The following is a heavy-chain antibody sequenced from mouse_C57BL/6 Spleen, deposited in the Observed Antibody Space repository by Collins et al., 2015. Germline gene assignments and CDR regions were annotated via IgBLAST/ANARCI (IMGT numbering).Heavy chain of an antibody. CDR1: GYTFTDHA. J-gene: IGHJ3*01. CDR3: ARLGGIFPWFVY. CDR2: IYPGDGST. V-gene: IGHV1-78*01. Sequence: QVQLQQSDAELVKPGGSVKISRKVSGYTFTDHAIHWMKQRPAQGLEWIGFIYPGDGSTKYKEKFKGKATLTADKSSSTAYMQLNSLTSEDSAVYFCARLGGIFPWFVYWGQGTLVTVSA.